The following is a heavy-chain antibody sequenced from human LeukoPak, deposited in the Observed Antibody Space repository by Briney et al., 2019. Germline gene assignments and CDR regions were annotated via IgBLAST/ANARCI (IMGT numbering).Heavy chain of an antibody. J-gene: IGHJ5*02. Sequence: ASVKVSCKASGYTFTSYDINWVRQATGQGLEWMGWMTPNSGNTGYAQKFQGRVTMTRNTSISTAYMELSSLRSEDTAVYYCARGRYSGSYYSTNNWFDPWGQGTLVTVSS. CDR1: GYTFTSYD. D-gene: IGHD1-26*01. V-gene: IGHV1-8*01. CDR3: ARGRYSGSYYSTNNWFDP. CDR2: MTPNSGNT.